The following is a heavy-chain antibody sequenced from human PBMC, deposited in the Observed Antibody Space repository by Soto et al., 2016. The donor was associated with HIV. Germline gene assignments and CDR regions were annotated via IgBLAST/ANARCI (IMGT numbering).Heavy chain of an antibody. D-gene: IGHD2-15*01. J-gene: IGHJ4*02. CDR1: GFTFKNYW. Sequence: EGQLVESGGGLIQPGRSLGLSCAASGFTFKNYWMHWVRQSPGKGLMWISHINNDGSSTNYADSVKGRFIVFRDNAKNILSLQMNRLEVDDTAVYYCVRDLMTGYNIRPTSDYWGQGTMVVVSS. CDR3: VRDLMTGYNIRPTSDY. CDR2: INNDGSST. V-gene: IGHV3-74*01.